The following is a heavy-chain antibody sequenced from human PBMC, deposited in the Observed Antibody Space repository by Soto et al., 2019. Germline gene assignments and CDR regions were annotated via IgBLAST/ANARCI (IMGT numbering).Heavy chain of an antibody. CDR3: ARDNYDSSGYWGGYYYYSMDV. J-gene: IGHJ6*02. D-gene: IGHD3-22*01. CDR2: ISSSSSYT. CDR1: GFTFSDYY. Sequence: QVQLVESGGGLVKPGGSLRLSCAASGFTFSDYYMSWIRQAPGKGLEWVSYISSSSSYTNYADSVKGQFTISRDNAKNSLYLQMNSLRAEDTAVYYCARDNYDSSGYWGGYYYYSMDVWGQGTTVTVSS. V-gene: IGHV3-11*06.